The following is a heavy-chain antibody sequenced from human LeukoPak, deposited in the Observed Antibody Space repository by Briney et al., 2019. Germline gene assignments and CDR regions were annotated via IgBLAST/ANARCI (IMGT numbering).Heavy chain of an antibody. CDR3: ARETTVTTVHGY. Sequence: SGTLSLTCAVSGGSISSSNWWSWVRQPPGKGLEWIGEIYHSGSTNYNPSLESRVTISVDMSKNQFSLKLSSVTAADTAVYYCARETTVTTVHGYWGQGTLVTVSS. CDR2: IYHSGST. J-gene: IGHJ4*02. V-gene: IGHV4-4*02. CDR1: GGSISSSNW. D-gene: IGHD4-17*01.